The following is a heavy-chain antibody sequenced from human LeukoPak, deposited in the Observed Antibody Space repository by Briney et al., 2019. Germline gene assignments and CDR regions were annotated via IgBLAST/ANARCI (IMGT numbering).Heavy chain of an antibody. CDR1: GFTFSSYA. CDR2: ISGSGGVT. V-gene: IGHV3-23*01. Sequence: GGSLRLSCAASGFTFSSYAMSWVRQAPGKGLEWVSTISGSGGVTYYPDSVRGRFTISRDNSKNTLHLQMDSLRAEDTAVYYCAKWPEGATPKFHYWGQGTLVTVSS. D-gene: IGHD1-26*01. J-gene: IGHJ4*02. CDR3: AKWPEGATPKFHY.